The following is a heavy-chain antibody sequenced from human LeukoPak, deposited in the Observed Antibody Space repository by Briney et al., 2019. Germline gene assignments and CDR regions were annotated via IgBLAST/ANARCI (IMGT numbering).Heavy chain of an antibody. CDR2: IYPGDSDT. CDR3: ARSYCSSTSCYDFDY. D-gene: IGHD2-2*01. CDR1: GYSFTSYW. J-gene: IGHJ4*02. Sequence: GESLKIPCKGSGYSFTSYWIGWVRQMPGKGLEWMGIIYPGDSDTRYSPSFQGQVTISADKSISTAYLQWSSLKASDTAMYYCARSYCSSTSCYDFDYWGQGTLVTVSS. V-gene: IGHV5-51*01.